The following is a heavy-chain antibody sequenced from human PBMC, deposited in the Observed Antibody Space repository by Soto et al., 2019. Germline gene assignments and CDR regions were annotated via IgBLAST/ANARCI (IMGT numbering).Heavy chain of an antibody. CDR1: GYTFTSYG. Sequence: AAVKVSCKASGYTFTSYGISWVRQAPGQGLEWMGWISAYNGNTNYAQKLQGRVTMTTDTSTSTAYMELRSLRSDDTAVYYCARVDDYGDYGDFDYWGQGTLVTVSS. J-gene: IGHJ4*02. V-gene: IGHV1-18*01. CDR2: ISAYNGNT. D-gene: IGHD4-17*01. CDR3: ARVDDYGDYGDFDY.